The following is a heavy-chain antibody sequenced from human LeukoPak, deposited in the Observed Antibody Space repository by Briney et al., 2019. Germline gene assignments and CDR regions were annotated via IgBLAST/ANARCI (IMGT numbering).Heavy chain of an antibody. CDR2: ISAYNGNT. CDR1: GYTFTSYG. D-gene: IGHD5/OR15-5a*01. V-gene: IGHV1-18*01. Sequence: ASVKVSCKASGYTFTSYGISWVRQAPGQGLEWMGWISAYNGNTNYAQKLQGRVTMTTDTSTSTAYMELRRLRSDDTAVYYCARAPLRTEAFDIWGQGTMVTVSS. CDR3: ARAPLRTEAFDI. J-gene: IGHJ3*02.